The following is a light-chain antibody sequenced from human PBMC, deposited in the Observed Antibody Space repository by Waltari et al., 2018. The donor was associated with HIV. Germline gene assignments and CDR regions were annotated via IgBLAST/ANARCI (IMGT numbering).Light chain of an antibody. CDR3: SSFVTSTLELT. Sequence: QSALTQPASVSASPGQSITISCTGSSLDIGAPTYISWYQQHPGKAPRLIIYEFTKRPSSVSNRFSGSKSANTASLTIFGLQTEDEADYYCSSFVTSTLELTFGGGTKLTVL. CDR1: SLDIGAPTY. V-gene: IGLV2-14*01. J-gene: IGLJ2*01. CDR2: EFT.